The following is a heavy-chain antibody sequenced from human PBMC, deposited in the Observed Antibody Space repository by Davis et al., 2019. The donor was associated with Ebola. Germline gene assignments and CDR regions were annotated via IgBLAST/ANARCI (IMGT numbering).Heavy chain of an antibody. CDR3: ARPTGYSSGRFDY. Sequence: GESLKISCKGSGYSFTNNWIGWVRQMPGKGLEWMGIIYPGDSDTTYSPSFQGQVTISADKSISTAYLQWSSLKASDTAMYYCARPTGYSSGRFDYWGQGTLVTVSS. CDR2: IYPGDSDT. CDR1: GYSFTNNW. D-gene: IGHD6-19*01. V-gene: IGHV5-51*01. J-gene: IGHJ4*02.